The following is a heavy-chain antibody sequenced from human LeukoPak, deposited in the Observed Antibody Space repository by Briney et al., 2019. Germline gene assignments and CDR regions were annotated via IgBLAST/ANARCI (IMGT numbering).Heavy chain of an antibody. CDR3: ATNDIVVVPAAMRFDY. J-gene: IGHJ4*02. CDR2: INPNSGGT. D-gene: IGHD2-2*01. Sequence: ASVKVSCKASGYTFTGYYMHWVRQAPGQGLEWMGWINPNSGGTNYAQKFQGRVTMTRDTSISTAYMEVSSLRSEDTAVYYCATNDIVVVPAAMRFDYWGQGTLVTVSS. V-gene: IGHV1-2*02. CDR1: GYTFTGYY.